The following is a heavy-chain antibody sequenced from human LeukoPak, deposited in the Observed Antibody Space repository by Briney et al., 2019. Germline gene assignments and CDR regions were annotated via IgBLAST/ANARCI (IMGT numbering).Heavy chain of an antibody. Sequence: ASVKVSCKASGGTFSSYGISWVRQAPGQGLEWMGWISAYNGNTNYAQKLQGRVTMTTDTSTSTAYMELRSLRSDDTAVYYCARLGRDGYNLYYFDYWGQGTLVTVSS. D-gene: IGHD5-24*01. CDR2: ISAYNGNT. V-gene: IGHV1-18*01. CDR1: GGTFSSYG. CDR3: ARLGRDGYNLYYFDY. J-gene: IGHJ4*02.